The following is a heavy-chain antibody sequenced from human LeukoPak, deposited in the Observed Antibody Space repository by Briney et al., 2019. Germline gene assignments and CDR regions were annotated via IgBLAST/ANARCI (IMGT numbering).Heavy chain of an antibody. CDR3: ARDPEWLLSKNAFDI. V-gene: IGHV3-74*01. J-gene: IGHJ3*02. CDR2: INSDGINT. D-gene: IGHD3-3*01. CDR1: GFTFSSYW. Sequence: GGSLRLSCAASGFTFSSYWMSWVRQAPGKGLVWVSRINSDGINTSYADSVKGRFTISRDNAKNTLNLQMNSLRAEDTAVYYCARDPEWLLSKNAFDIWGQGTMVTVSS.